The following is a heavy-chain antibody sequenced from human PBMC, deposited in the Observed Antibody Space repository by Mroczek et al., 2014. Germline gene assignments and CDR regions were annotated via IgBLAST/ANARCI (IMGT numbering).Heavy chain of an antibody. V-gene: IGHV4-61*02. Sequence: QVQLQESGPGLVKPSQTLSLTCTVSGGSISSGSYYWSWIRQPAGKGLEWIGRIYTSGSTNYNPSLKSRVTMSVDTSKNQFSLKLSSVTAADTAVYYCARDCSSTSCYGYWGQGTLVTVSS. J-gene: IGHJ4*02. CDR1: GGSISSGSYY. CDR3: ARDCSSTSCYGY. CDR2: IYTSGST. D-gene: IGHD2-2*01.